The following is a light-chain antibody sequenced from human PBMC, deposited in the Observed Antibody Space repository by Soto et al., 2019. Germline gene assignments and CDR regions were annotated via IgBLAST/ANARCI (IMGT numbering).Light chain of an antibody. CDR2: EVS. V-gene: IGLV2-8*01. J-gene: IGLJ2*01. CDR3: SSYAGSNNFVI. Sequence: QSVLTQPPSASGSPGQSVTLSCTGTSSDVGGYNYVSWYQQHPGKAPKLLIYEVSKRPSGVPDRFSGSKSGNTASLTVSGLQAEDEADYYCSSYAGSNNFVIFGGGTQLTVL. CDR1: SSDVGGYNY.